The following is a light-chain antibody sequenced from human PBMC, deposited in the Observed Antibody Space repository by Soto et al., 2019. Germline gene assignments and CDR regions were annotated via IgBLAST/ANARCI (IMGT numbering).Light chain of an antibody. V-gene: IGKV1-39*01. J-gene: IGKJ5*01. Sequence: DIQMTQSPSSLSASVGDRVTITCRASQTISSHLNWYQQKPGIAPKLLIYSASSLQSGVPSRFSGSGSGTDFTLTISTLQPEDFATYYCQQYYSTPITVGQGTRLEIK. CDR1: QTISSH. CDR2: SAS. CDR3: QQYYSTPIT.